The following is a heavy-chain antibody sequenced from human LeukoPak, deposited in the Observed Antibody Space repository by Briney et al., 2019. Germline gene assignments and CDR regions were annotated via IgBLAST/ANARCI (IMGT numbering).Heavy chain of an antibody. J-gene: IGHJ3*02. D-gene: IGHD2-21*02. CDR1: GFTFSDYY. CDR3: ARFPCGGDCSRDVAFDI. V-gene: IGHV3-11*04. Sequence: GGSLRLSCAASGFTFSDYYMSWIRQAPGKGLEWVSYISSSGSTIYYADSVKGRFTISRDNAKNSLYLQMNSLRAEDTAVYCCARFPCGGDCSRDVAFDIWGQGTMVTVSS. CDR2: ISSSGSTI.